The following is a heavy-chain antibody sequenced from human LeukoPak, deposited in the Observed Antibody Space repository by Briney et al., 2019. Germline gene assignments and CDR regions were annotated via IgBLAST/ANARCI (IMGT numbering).Heavy chain of an antibody. Sequence: GGSLRLSCAASGFSFSSYAMHWVRQAPGKGLEWVAIITYDGSSKYYADSVEGRFTISRDQSKNTLYLQMNRLRPEDTAIYYCAREKRSGYYPGYWGQGTLVTVSS. J-gene: IGHJ4*02. D-gene: IGHD3-3*01. CDR2: ITYDGSSK. CDR1: GFSFSSYA. V-gene: IGHV3-30-3*01. CDR3: AREKRSGYYPGY.